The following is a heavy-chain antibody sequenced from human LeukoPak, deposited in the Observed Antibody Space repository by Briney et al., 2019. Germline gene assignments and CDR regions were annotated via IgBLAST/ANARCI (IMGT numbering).Heavy chain of an antibody. CDR3: ARDLHFGSGSYSLSPLDL. D-gene: IGHD3-10*01. CDR1: GYTITSYG. J-gene: IGHJ3*01. Sequence: GASVKVSCKASGYTITSYGISWVRQAPGQGLEWMGWISAYNGNTNYAQRFQGRLTMTTDSSTSTAYVDLKSLRSDDTAMYYCARDLHFGSGSYSLSPLDLWGQGTKVSVFS. CDR2: ISAYNGNT. V-gene: IGHV1-18*01.